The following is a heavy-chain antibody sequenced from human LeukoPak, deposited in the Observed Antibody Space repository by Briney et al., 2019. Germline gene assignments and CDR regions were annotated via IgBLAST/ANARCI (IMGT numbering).Heavy chain of an antibody. Sequence: GGSLRLSCAASGFTFSSHDVHWVRQATGKGLEWVSAIGTAGDTYYPGSVKGRFTISRENAKNSLYLQMNSLRAGDTAVYYCARDQGQGAFDIGGQGTMVTVSS. CDR1: GFTFSSHD. CDR2: IGTAGDT. J-gene: IGHJ3*02. V-gene: IGHV3-13*01. CDR3: ARDQGQGAFDI.